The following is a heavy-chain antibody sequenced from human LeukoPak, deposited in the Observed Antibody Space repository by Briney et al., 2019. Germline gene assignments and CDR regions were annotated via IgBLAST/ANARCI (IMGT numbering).Heavy chain of an antibody. D-gene: IGHD3-22*01. Sequence: ASVKVSCKASGYTFTSYGISWVRQAPGQGLEWMGWISAYNGNTNYAQKLQGRVTMTTDTSTSTAYMELRSLRSDDTAVYYCASNEGYYDSSGGDYWGQGTLVTVSS. CDR2: ISAYNGNT. CDR3: ASNEGYYDSSGGDY. J-gene: IGHJ4*02. CDR1: GYTFTSYG. V-gene: IGHV1-18*01.